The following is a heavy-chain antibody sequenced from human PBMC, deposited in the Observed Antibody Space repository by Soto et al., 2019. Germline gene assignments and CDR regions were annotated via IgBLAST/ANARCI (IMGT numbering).Heavy chain of an antibody. D-gene: IGHD2-8*01. V-gene: IGHV1-18*01. CDR3: AKNGHPPYYYYGMDV. Sequence: GVPAKASSKARRYGKESKAINWPRQEPKQGLEWMGWVSGYNGDTKYAQKVQGRVTMTIDTSTYTAYMELRSLTSDDTAKYFCAKNGHPPYYYYGMDVWGQGTTVTVSS. CDR2: VSGYNGDT. J-gene: IGHJ6*01. CDR1: RYGKESKA.